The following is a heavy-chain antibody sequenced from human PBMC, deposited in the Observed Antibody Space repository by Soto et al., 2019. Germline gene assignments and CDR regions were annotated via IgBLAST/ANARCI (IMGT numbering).Heavy chain of an antibody. D-gene: IGHD2-8*01. CDR1: GYTFTGYY. J-gene: IGHJ4*02. V-gene: IGHV1-2*02. CDR2: INPNSGGT. Sequence: ASVKVSCKASGYTFTGYYMHWVRQAPGQGLEWMGWINPNSGGTNYAQKFQGRVTMTRDTSTSTAYMELRSLRSDDTAVYYCARDRKWYYFDYWGQGTLVTVSS. CDR3: ARDRKWYYFDY.